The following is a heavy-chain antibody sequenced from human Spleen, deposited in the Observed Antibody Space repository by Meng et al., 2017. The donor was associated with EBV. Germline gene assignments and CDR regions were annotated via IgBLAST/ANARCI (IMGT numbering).Heavy chain of an antibody. CDR1: GGSISSPYW. V-gene: IGHV4-4*02. D-gene: IGHD3-16*02. CDR3: ALYVWGSFRDNYFDT. CDR2: IFHTGRT. J-gene: IGHJ5*02. Sequence: QLTESVPGLVKPSGTLPLTCTVSGGSISSPYWWNWVRQPPGKGLEWIGDIFHTGRTNYNPSLKSRVTLSVDKSKNQFSLEVRSVTAADTAVYYCALYVWGSFRDNYFDTWGQGTLVTVSS.